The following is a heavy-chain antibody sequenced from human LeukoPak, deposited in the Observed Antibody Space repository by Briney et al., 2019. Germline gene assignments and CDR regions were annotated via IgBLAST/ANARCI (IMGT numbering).Heavy chain of an antibody. CDR2: ISGSGINI. CDR3: AKDGGFCSGYYPS. CDR1: GFTFSSYG. Sequence: GGSLRLSCAASGFTFSSYGMSWVRQAPGKGLEWVSAISGSGINIHYADSVKGRFTISRDNSRNTVYLQMNSLRVEDTAIFYCAKDGGFCSGYYPSWGQGTLVTVSS. V-gene: IGHV3-23*01. J-gene: IGHJ5*02. D-gene: IGHD3-3*01.